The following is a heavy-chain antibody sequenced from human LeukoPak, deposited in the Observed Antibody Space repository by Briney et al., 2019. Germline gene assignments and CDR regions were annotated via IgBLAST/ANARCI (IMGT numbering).Heavy chain of an antibody. CDR1: GYTFTGYY. J-gene: IGHJ5*02. Sequence: ASVKVSCKASGYTFTGYYMHWVRQAPGQGLEWMGWINPNSGGTNYAQKFQGRVTMTRDTSISTAYMELSRLRSDDTTVYYCARAYDSRYIPNWFDPWGQGTLVTVSS. D-gene: IGHD3-22*01. V-gene: IGHV1-2*02. CDR3: ARAYDSRYIPNWFDP. CDR2: INPNSGGT.